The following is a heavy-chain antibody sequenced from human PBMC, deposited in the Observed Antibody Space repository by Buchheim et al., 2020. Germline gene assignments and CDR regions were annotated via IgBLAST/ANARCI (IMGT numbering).Heavy chain of an antibody. V-gene: IGHV4-31*03. Sequence: QVQLQESGPGLVKPSQTLSLTCTVSGGSISSGGYYWSWIRQHPGKGLEWIGYIYYSGSTYYNPSLKSRVTISVATSKNQFSLKLSSVTAADTAVYYCAREASPFYYYGSGSYPSDAFDIWGQGT. CDR3: AREASPFYYYGSGSYPSDAFDI. CDR2: IYYSGST. J-gene: IGHJ3*02. D-gene: IGHD3-10*01. CDR1: GGSISSGGYY.